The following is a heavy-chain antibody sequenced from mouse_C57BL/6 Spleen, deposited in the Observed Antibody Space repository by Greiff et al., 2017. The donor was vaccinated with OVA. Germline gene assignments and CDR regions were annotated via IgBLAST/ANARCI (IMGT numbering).Heavy chain of an antibody. CDR2: ISNLAYSI. V-gene: IGHV5-15*01. CDR3: ARNRLYPWYFDV. J-gene: IGHJ1*03. D-gene: IGHD1-2*01. Sequence: EVQLVESGGGLVQPGGSLKLSCAASGFTFSDYGMAWVRQAPRKGPEWVAFISNLAYSIYYADTVTGRFTISRENAKNTLYREMSSLRSEDTAMYYCARNRLYPWYFDVWGTGTTVTVSS. CDR1: GFTFSDYG.